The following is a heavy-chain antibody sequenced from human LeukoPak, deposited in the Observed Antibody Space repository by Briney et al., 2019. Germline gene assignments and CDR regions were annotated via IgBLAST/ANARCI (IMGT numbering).Heavy chain of an antibody. V-gene: IGHV3-23*01. J-gene: IGHJ4*02. CDR2: ISGTGAGT. CDR1: GFSFGYYA. CDR3: ARDSTYYYDSGSSGPHYFDN. Sequence: GGSLRLSCAASGFSFGYYAMSWVRQAPGKGLEWVSAISGTGAGTYYADSVKGRFTISRDNSKNTLYLQLNSLRAEDTAVYYCARDSTYYYDSGSSGPHYFDNWGQGTLVTVSS. D-gene: IGHD3-10*01.